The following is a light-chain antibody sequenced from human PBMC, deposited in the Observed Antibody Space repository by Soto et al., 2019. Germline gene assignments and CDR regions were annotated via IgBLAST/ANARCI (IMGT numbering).Light chain of an antibody. CDR3: QQSYSTPRT. CDR1: QSISSY. J-gene: IGKJ1*01. V-gene: IGKV1-39*01. Sequence: DIQMTHSPSSLSASVGDRVTITCRASQSISSYLNWYPQKPEKAPKLLIYAASSSQRGVPSRLSGSGSGAAFTLTISSRRPEDCATDYCQQSYSTPRTFGQGPKVDIK. CDR2: AAS.